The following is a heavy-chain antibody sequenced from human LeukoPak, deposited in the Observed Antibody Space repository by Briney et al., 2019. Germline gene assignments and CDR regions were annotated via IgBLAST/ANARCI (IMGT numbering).Heavy chain of an antibody. CDR2: INPNSGGT. CDR1: GGTFSSYA. D-gene: IGHD3-22*01. J-gene: IGHJ3*02. V-gene: IGHV1-2*02. CDR3: ARDLGHYYDSSGYYWGSNAFDI. Sequence: ASVKVSCKASGGTFSSYAISWVRQAPGQGLECVGWINPNSGGTNYAKKFQGRVTMTRDTSISTAYMELSRLRSDDTAVYYCARDLGHYYDSSGYYWGSNAFDIWGQGTMVTVSS.